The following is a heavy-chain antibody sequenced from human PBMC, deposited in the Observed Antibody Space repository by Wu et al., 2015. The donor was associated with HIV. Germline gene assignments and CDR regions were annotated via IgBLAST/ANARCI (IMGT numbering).Heavy chain of an antibody. J-gene: IGHJ4*02. D-gene: IGHD6-13*01. CDR3: AREIPAAAGTFDY. V-gene: IGHV1-2*02. CDR2: LHPTYGDI. CDR1: GYSLSAYY. Sequence: QGQLVQSGTEVKNPGASVKVSCKASGYSLSAYYMHWVRQAPGQGLEWMGWLHPTYGDIKYAPSFQGRVTMTRDTSISTAYMELSRLRSDDTAVYYCAREIPAAAGTFDYWGQGTLVTVSS.